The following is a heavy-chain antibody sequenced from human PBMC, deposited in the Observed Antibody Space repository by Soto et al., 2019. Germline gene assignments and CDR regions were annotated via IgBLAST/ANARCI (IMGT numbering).Heavy chain of an antibody. D-gene: IGHD5-18*01. Sequence: PSETLSLTCTVSGGSISSSNYYWVLIRQPPGKGLEWIGSIYYSGSTYYNSSLKSRVTISVDTSKNQFSLKLSSVTAADTAVYYCARPLYSYGPMDVWGQGTTVTVSS. CDR3: ARPLYSYGPMDV. V-gene: IGHV4-39*07. J-gene: IGHJ6*01. CDR1: GGSISSSNYY. CDR2: IYYSGST.